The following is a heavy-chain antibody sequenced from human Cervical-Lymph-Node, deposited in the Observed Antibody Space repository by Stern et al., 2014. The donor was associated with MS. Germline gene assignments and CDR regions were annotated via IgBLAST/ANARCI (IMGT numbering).Heavy chain of an antibody. D-gene: IGHD3-3*01. Sequence: EMQLVESGGGLVQPGGSLRLSCVGSGFTFKNFAMTWVRQAPGKGLEWIAGSGSDGATHFADSVRGRFSLSRDNSKNTLYLQMDSLRAEDTAVYYCGKDLFYWSADSWGQGSLVTVSS. CDR3: GKDLFYWSADS. CDR2: SGSDGAT. CDR1: GFTFKNFA. J-gene: IGHJ4*02. V-gene: IGHV3-23*04.